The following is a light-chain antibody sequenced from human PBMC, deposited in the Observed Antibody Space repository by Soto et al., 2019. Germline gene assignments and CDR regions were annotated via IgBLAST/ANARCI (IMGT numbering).Light chain of an antibody. CDR1: SSNIGAGYD. Sequence: QSVLTQPPSVSGAPGQRVTIYCTGSSSNIGAGYDVHWYQQLPGTAPKLLIYGNSNRPSGVPDRFSGSKSGTSAYLAITGLQAEDEADYYCQSYDSSLRGGVFGGGTKVTVL. J-gene: IGLJ3*02. CDR2: GNS. V-gene: IGLV1-40*01. CDR3: QSYDSSLRGGV.